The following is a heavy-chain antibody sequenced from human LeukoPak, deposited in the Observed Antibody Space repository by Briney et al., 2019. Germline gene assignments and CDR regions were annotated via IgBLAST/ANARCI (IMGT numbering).Heavy chain of an antibody. CDR2: INPNSGGT. CDR3: ARPSGFLEWLTSFDY. CDR1: GYTFTGYY. D-gene: IGHD3-3*01. J-gene: IGHJ4*02. Sequence: ASVKFSCKASGYTFTGYYMHCVRQAPGQGLEWMGWINPNSGGTNYAQKFQGRVTMTRDTSISTAYMELSRLRSDDTAVYYCARPSGFLEWLTSFDYWGQGTLVTVSS. V-gene: IGHV1-2*02.